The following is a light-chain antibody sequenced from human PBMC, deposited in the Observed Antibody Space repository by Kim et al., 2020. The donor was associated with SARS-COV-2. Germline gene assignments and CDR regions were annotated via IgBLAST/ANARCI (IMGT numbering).Light chain of an antibody. Sequence: SLGERVTLSCRAGQSVSNNLAWYQQKPGQAPRLLIYGASTRAAGIPARFSGSGSGTEFTLTISSLQSEDFAVYYCQQYNNWPLLTFGGGTKVDIK. CDR3: QQYNNWPLLT. CDR2: GAS. CDR1: QSVSNN. V-gene: IGKV3-15*01. J-gene: IGKJ4*01.